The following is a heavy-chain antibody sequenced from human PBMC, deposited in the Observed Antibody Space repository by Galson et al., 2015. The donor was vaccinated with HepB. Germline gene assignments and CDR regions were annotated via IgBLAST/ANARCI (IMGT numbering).Heavy chain of an antibody. J-gene: IGHJ3*02. CDR1: GFTFSSYG. V-gene: IGHV3-33*08. D-gene: IGHD4-23*01. CDR2: IWYDGSNK. CDR3: ARDGPTTVVTMDAFDI. Sequence: SLRLSCAASGFTFSSYGMHWVRQAPGKGLEWVAVIWYDGSNKYYADSVKGRFTISRDNSKNTLYLQMNSLRAEDTAVYYCARDGPTTVVTMDAFDIWGQGTMVTVSS.